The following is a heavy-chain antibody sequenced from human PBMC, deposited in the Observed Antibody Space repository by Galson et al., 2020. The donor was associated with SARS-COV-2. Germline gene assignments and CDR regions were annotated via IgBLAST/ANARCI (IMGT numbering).Heavy chain of an antibody. J-gene: IGHJ3*01. V-gene: IGHV5-51*01. CDR1: GYNFAKYW. Sequence: GESLKISCKGSGYNFAKYWVAWVRQMPGKGLEWMGAIYPGDYDTRHSPSFKGQVTIPVDKSISTAYLQWNSLKASDTAMYYCARLPGELGIVVVPASAGAFDVWGQGTMVSVSS. D-gene: IGHD2-2*01. CDR3: ARLPGELGIVVVPASAGAFDV. CDR2: IYPGDYDT.